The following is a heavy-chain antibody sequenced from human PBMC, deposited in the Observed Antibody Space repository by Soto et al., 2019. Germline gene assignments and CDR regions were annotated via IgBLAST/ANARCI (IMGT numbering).Heavy chain of an antibody. D-gene: IGHD5-18*01. V-gene: IGHV4-34*01. J-gene: IGHJ4*02. CDR1: GGSFSGYY. CDR3: ARDGYNYGSFDY. Sequence: SETLSITCAVYGGSFSGYYWSWIRQPPGKGLEWIGEINHSGRTNYNPSLKSRVTISVDTSKNQLSLKLSSVTAADTAVYYCARDGYNYGSFDYWGQGTLVTVS. CDR2: INHSGRT.